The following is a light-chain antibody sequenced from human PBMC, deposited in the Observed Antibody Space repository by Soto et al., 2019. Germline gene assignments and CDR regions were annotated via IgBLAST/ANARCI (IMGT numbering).Light chain of an antibody. Sequence: QSVLTQPASVSGSSGQSITISCTGTSSDIGIYDYVSWYQRHPGRAPQLMIYEVSNRPSGVSRRFTGSKSGNTASLTVSGLQAEDEADYFCSSYTNVNTLVFGGGTKVTVL. V-gene: IGLV2-14*01. CDR1: SSDIGIYDY. CDR3: SSYTNVNTLV. J-gene: IGLJ1*01. CDR2: EVS.